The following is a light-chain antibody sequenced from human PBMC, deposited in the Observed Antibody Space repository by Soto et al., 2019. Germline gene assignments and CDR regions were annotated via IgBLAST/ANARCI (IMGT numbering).Light chain of an antibody. V-gene: IGKV3-15*01. J-gene: IGKJ4*01. CDR2: GAS. CDR1: QNVVTN. CDR3: HHYNNWLGT. Sequence: EIVVTQSPAILSVSPGERVTLSCRASQNVVTNLAWYQQRLGQAPRLLIYGASARATGVPARFSGSGSGTEFFLTISSLQSEDFAVYYCHHYNNWLGTFGGGTKVEIK.